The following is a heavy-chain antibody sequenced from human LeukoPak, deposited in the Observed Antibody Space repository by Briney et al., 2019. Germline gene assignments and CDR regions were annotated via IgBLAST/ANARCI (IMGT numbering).Heavy chain of an antibody. Sequence: GGSLRLSCAASGFTFSSYAMHWVRQAPGKGLEWVAVISYDGSNKYYADSVKGRFTISRDNAKNSLYLQMNSLRAEDTALYYCTKDPSNSGSYSRLDYWGQGTLVTVSS. CDR1: GFTFSSYA. V-gene: IGHV3-30*04. J-gene: IGHJ4*02. CDR2: ISYDGSNK. CDR3: TKDPSNSGSYSRLDY. D-gene: IGHD1-26*01.